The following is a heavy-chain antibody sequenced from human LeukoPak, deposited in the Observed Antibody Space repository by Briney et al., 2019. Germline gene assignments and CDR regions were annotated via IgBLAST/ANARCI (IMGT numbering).Heavy chain of an antibody. CDR2: ISYDGSNK. V-gene: IGHV3-30*18. D-gene: IGHD3-10*01. Sequence: TGRSLRLSCAASGFTFSSYGMHWVRQAPGKGLEWVAVISYDGSNKYYADSVKGRFTISRDNSKNTLYLQMNSLRAEDTAVYYCAKDFYGSGTIRGYWGQGTLVTVSS. J-gene: IGHJ4*02. CDR1: GFTFSSYG. CDR3: AKDFYGSGTIRGY.